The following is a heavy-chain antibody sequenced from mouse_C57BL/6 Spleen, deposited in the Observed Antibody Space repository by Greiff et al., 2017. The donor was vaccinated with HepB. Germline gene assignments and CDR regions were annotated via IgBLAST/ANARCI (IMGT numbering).Heavy chain of an antibody. CDR1: GYTFTSYW. CDR3: ARRGSSPHWYFDV. Sequence: QVQLQQPGAELVKPGASVKMSCQASGYTFTSYWITWVKQRPGQGLEWIGDIYPGSGSTNYNEKFKSKATLTVDTSSSTAYLQLSSLTSEDSAVYYCARRGSSPHWYFDVWGTGTTVTVSS. CDR2: IYPGSGST. J-gene: IGHJ1*03. V-gene: IGHV1-55*01. D-gene: IGHD1-1*01.